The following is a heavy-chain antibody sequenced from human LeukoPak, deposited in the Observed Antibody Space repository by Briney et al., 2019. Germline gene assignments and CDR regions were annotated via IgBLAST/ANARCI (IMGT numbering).Heavy chain of an antibody. CDR2: ISAYNGNT. CDR1: GYTFTSYG. Sequence: ASVKVSCKASGYTFTSYGISWVRQAPGQGLEWMGWISAYNGNTNYAQKLQGRVTMTTDTSTSTAYMELRSLRSDDTAVYYCATGERGFSHGYYYYMDVWGKGTTVTVSS. D-gene: IGHD5-18*01. V-gene: IGHV1-18*01. J-gene: IGHJ6*03. CDR3: ATGERGFSHGYYYYMDV.